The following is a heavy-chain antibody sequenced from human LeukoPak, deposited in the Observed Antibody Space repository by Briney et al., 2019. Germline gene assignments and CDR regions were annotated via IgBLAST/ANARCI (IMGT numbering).Heavy chain of an antibody. CDR3: ARDLYYDSSGYTDYFDY. D-gene: IGHD3-22*01. V-gene: IGHV4-4*02. CDR2: IYHSGST. CDR1: GGSISSSNW. Sequence: SGTLSLTCAVSGGSISSSNWWSWVRQPPGKGLEWIGEIYHSGSTNYNPSLKSRVTISVDKSKNQFSLKLSSVTAADTAVYYCARDLYYDSSGYTDYFDYWGQGTLVTVSS. J-gene: IGHJ4*02.